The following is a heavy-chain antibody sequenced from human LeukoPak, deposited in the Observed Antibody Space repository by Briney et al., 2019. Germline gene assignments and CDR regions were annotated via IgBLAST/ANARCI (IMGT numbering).Heavy chain of an antibody. J-gene: IGHJ4*02. CDR1: GFTFSSYA. Sequence: GGSLRLSCAASGFTFSSYAMSWVRQAPGKGLEWVANIKQDGSEKYYVDSVKGRFTISRDNAKNSLYLQMNSLRAEDTAVYYCARNHLDYGDYGLVDYWGQGTLVTVSS. V-gene: IGHV3-7*01. CDR2: IKQDGSEK. D-gene: IGHD4-17*01. CDR3: ARNHLDYGDYGLVDY.